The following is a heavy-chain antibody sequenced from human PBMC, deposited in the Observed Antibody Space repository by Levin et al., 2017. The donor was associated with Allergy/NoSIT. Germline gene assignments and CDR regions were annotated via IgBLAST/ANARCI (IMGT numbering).Heavy chain of an antibody. D-gene: IGHD3-3*01. CDR2: IWFDGSNK. Sequence: GESLKISCAASGFTFSGYDMHWVRQAPGKGLEWVAVIWFDGSNKYYADSVQGRFTISRDNSKNTLYLQLNSLRAEDTAVYYCARDGQYYDFWSGSYKASSGSWGRGTMLTVSS. CDR3: ARDGQYYDFWSGSYKASSGS. J-gene: IGHJ3*01. V-gene: IGHV3-33*01. CDR1: GFTFSGYD.